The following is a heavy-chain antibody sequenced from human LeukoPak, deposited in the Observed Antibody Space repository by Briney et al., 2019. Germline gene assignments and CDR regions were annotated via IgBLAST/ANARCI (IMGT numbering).Heavy chain of an antibody. CDR3: ARGAPVLRFLEWLSYGMDV. CDR2: INHSGST. D-gene: IGHD3-3*01. CDR1: GGSISSYY. Sequence: SETLSLTCTVSGGSISSYYWSWIRQPPGKGLEWIGEINHSGSTNYNPSLKSRVTISVDTSKNQFSLKLSSVTAADTAVYYCARGAPVLRFLEWLSYGMDVWGQGTTVTVSS. J-gene: IGHJ6*02. V-gene: IGHV4-34*01.